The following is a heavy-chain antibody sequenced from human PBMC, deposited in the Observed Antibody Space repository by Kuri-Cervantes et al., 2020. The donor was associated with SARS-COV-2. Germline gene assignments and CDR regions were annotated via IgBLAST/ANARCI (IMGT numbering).Heavy chain of an antibody. Sequence: GGSLRLSCAASGFKFSRTDMHWVRQAPGKGLEWVSAVSGSGGSTYYADSVKGGFTISRDNSKNTLYLQMNSLRAEDTAVYYCANLQWLLIDDAFDIWGQGTMVTDSS. CDR3: ANLQWLLIDDAFDI. CDR2: VSGSGGST. J-gene: IGHJ3*02. CDR1: GFKFSRTD. V-gene: IGHV3-23*01. D-gene: IGHD3-22*01.